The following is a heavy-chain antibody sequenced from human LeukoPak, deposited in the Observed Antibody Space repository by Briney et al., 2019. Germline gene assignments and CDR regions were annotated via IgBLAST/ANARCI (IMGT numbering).Heavy chain of an antibody. CDR3: AGLVGRYSSGLYYYYFDY. CDR2: MYLSGTT. D-gene: IGHD3-22*01. CDR1: GDSINSLDL. Sequence: SETLSGTCTVSGDSINSLDLWSWVRQPPGKGLEWIGEMYLSGTTHSNPSVKSRVTISIDKSKNQFFLNLSSVTAADTAVYYCAGLVGRYSSGLYYYYFDYWGQGTLVTVSS. J-gene: IGHJ4*02. V-gene: IGHV4-4*02.